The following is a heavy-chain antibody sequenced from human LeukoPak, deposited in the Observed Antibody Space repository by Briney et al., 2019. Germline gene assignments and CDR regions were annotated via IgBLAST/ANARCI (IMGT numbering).Heavy chain of an antibody. CDR3: ARAVAGTRGYYYYMDV. J-gene: IGHJ6*03. D-gene: IGHD6-19*01. CDR2: IYTSGST. Sequence: TLSLTCTVSGGSISSGSYYWSWIRQPAGKGLEWIGRIYTSGSTNYNPSLKSRVTISVDTSKNQFSLKLSSVTAADTAVYYCARAVAGTRGYYYYMDVRGKGTTVTISS. CDR1: GGSISSGSYY. V-gene: IGHV4-61*02.